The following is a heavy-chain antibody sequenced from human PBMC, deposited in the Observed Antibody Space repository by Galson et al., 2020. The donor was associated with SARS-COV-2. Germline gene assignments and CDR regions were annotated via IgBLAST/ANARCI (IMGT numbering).Heavy chain of an antibody. CDR1: GFTFDFSA. V-gene: IGHV3-23*01. D-gene: IGHD6-19*01. J-gene: IGHJ6*02. CDR2: VSETGATT. CDR3: AKGRGVPGWSLSYYFYHGIDV. Sequence: GGSLRLSCVASGFTFDFSAMSWVRQAPGKGLEWISAVSETGATTFYADSVKGRFTISRDNSRNTLSLQMNSLRAEDTAIYYCAKGRGVPGWSLSYYFYHGIDVWGQGTTVIVSS.